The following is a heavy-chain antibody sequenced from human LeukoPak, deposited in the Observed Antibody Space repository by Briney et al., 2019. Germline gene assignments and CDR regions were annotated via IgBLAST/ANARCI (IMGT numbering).Heavy chain of an antibody. CDR2: ISSSSSYI. Sequence: PGGSLRLSCAASGFTFSSYSMNWVRQAPGKGLEWVSSISSSSSYIYYADSVKGRFTISRDNAKNSLYLQMNSLRAEDTAVYYCAQEVPATDYYDSSGYGVLYYWGQGTLVTVSS. V-gene: IGHV3-21*04. D-gene: IGHD3-22*01. CDR3: AQEVPATDYYDSSGYGVLYY. CDR1: GFTFSSYS. J-gene: IGHJ4*02.